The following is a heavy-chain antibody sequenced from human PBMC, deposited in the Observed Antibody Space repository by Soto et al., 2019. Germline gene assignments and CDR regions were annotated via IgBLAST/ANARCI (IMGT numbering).Heavy chain of an antibody. CDR2: ISSSSSYI. V-gene: IGHV3-21*01. CDR3: ARDLQPARYSSGWYLDY. CDR1: GFTFSSYS. J-gene: IGHJ4*02. Sequence: GGSLRLSCAASGFTFSSYSMNWVRQAPGKGLEWVSSISSSSSYIYYADSVKGRFTISRDNAKNSLYLQMNSLRAEDTAVYYCARDLQPARYSSGWYLDYWGQGTLVTVSS. D-gene: IGHD6-19*01.